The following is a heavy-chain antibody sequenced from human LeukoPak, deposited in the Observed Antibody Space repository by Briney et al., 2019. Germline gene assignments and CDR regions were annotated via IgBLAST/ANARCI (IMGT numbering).Heavy chain of an antibody. Sequence: PSQTLSLTCAISGDSVSSNGAAWNWIRQSPSRGLEWLGRTFYRSKWYYDSAVSVKSRITINPDTSKNQFSLQLNSVTPEDTAVYYCARENTLVRGTRNPFDYWGRGTLVTVSS. CDR1: GDSVSSNGAA. D-gene: IGHD3-10*01. CDR3: ARENTLVRGTRNPFDY. CDR2: TFYRSKWYY. V-gene: IGHV6-1*01. J-gene: IGHJ4*02.